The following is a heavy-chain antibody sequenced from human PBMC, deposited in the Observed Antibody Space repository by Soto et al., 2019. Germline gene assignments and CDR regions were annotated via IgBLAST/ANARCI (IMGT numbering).Heavy chain of an antibody. CDR3: ARPLWRNDYNWGYFDL. CDR1: GFTFSSYA. CDR2: ISYDGSNK. Sequence: SLRLSCAASGFTFSSYAMHRVRQAPGKGLEWVAVISYDGSNKYYADSVKGRFTISRDNSKNTLYLQMNSLRAEDTAVYYCARPLWRNDYNWGYFDLWGRGTLVTVSS. D-gene: IGHD4-4*01. V-gene: IGHV3-30-3*01. J-gene: IGHJ2*01.